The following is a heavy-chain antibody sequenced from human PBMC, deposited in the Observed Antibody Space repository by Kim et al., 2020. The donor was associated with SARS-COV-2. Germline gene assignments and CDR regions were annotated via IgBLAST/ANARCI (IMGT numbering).Heavy chain of an antibody. CDR3: ATDQDLDAFDI. CDR2: T. Sequence: TNYAQKFQGRVTMTEDTSTDTAYMELSSLRSEDTAVYYCATDQDLDAFDIWGQGTMVTVSS. V-gene: IGHV1-24*01. J-gene: IGHJ3*02.